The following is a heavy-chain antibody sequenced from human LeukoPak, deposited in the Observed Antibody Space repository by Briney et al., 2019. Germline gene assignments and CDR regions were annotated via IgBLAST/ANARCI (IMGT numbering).Heavy chain of an antibody. CDR2: ISSNGGST. V-gene: IGHV3-64D*06. J-gene: IGHJ4*02. CDR1: GFTLSRYA. Sequence: GGSLRLSCSASGFTLSRYAMHWVRQAPGKGLEYVSAISSNGGSTYYADSVKGRFTISRDNSRNTLHLQMSSLRVEDTAAYYCVKDSSSGSYFDYWGQGTLVTVSS. CDR3: VKDSSSGSYFDY. D-gene: IGHD3-10*01.